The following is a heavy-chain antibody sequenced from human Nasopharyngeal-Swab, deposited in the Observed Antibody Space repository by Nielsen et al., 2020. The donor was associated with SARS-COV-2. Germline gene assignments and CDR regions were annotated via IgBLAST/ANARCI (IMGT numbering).Heavy chain of an antibody. V-gene: IGHV1-46*02. D-gene: IGHD2-2*01. CDR3: ARRGRCSGSSCDMDV. J-gene: IGHJ6*02. CDR2: INPGSGGT. CDR1: GYTFNNYY. Sequence: ASVKVSCKASGYTFNNYYIHWVRQAPAQGVEWMGMINPGSGGTTYAQKFQGRVTMTRDTSTSTVFMDLSSLRSEDTAVYYCARRGRCSGSSCDMDVWGQGTTVTVSS.